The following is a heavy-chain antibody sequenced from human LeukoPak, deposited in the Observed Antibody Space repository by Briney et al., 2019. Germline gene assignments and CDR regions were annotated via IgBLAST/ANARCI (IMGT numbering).Heavy chain of an antibody. CDR3: ASHPSAFDAFDI. CDR1: GGSISSSGYY. CDR2: IYYSGST. V-gene: IGHV4-39*01. D-gene: IGHD2-2*01. Sequence: SETLPLTCTVSGGSISSSGYYWGWIRQSPGKGLEWIGSIYYSGSTYYDPSLKSRVTVSEDTSKNQFSLRLSSVTAADTAVYFCASHPSAFDAFDIWGQGTMVTVSS. J-gene: IGHJ3*02.